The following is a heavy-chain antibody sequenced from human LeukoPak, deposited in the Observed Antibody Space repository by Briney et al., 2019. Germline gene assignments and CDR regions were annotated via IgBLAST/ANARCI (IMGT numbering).Heavy chain of an antibody. V-gene: IGHV3-21*01. CDR2: ISSSRYI. Sequence: PGGSLRLSCEASGFTLSSYSMNWVRQAPGKGLEWVSSISSSRYIYYADSVKGRFTISRDNAKNSLYLQMNSLRAEDTAVYYCARDIAAEGFDYWGQGTLVTVSS. CDR1: GFTLSSYS. CDR3: ARDIAAEGFDY. J-gene: IGHJ4*02. D-gene: IGHD6-13*01.